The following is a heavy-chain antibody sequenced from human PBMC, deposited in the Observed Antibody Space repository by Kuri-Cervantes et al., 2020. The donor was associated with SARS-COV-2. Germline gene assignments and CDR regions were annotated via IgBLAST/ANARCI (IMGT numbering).Heavy chain of an antibody. CDR3: AKKGDSSSWYPGAFDI. CDR1: GFTFSSYG. J-gene: IGHJ3*02. D-gene: IGHD6-13*01. Sequence: GESLKISCAVSGFTFSSYGMHWVRQAPGKGLEWVAFIRYDGSNKYYADSVKGRFTISRDNSKNTLYLQMNSLRAEDTAVYYCAKKGDSSSWYPGAFDIWGQGTMVTVSS. V-gene: IGHV3-30*02. CDR2: IRYDGSNK.